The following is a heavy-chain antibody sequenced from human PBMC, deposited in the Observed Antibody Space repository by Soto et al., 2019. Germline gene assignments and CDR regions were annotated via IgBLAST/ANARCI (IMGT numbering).Heavy chain of an antibody. Sequence: PSVKVSCKASGYTFTSHYIHWVRQAPGQGLEWMGIINPSGGTTTYAQKFQGRVTMTRDTSTSTVYMELSSLRSEDTAVYYCARARTTTNWYYFDYWGQGTQVTVSS. D-gene: IGHD1-1*01. J-gene: IGHJ4*02. CDR1: GYTFTSHY. CDR2: INPSGGTT. V-gene: IGHV1-46*01. CDR3: ARARTTTNWYYFDY.